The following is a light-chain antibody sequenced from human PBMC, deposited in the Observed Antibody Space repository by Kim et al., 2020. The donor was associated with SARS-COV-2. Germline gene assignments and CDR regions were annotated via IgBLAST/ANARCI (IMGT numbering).Light chain of an antibody. CDR1: QSIKSW. V-gene: IGKV1-5*01. CDR3: QQYNSYST. J-gene: IGKJ1*01. Sequence: IQMTQSPSTLSASVGDRVIITCRASQSIKSWLAWYQQKPGKAPKLLIYDASTLETGVPSRFSGSGSGTEFTLAISSLQPDDFATYYCQQYNSYSTFGQGTKVDIK. CDR2: DAS.